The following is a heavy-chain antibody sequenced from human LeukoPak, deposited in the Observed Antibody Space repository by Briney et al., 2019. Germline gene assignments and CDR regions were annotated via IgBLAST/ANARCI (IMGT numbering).Heavy chain of an antibody. V-gene: IGHV4-61*02. CDR3: ARRDYDILTGYPRGYFDY. CDR1: GGSISSGSYY. D-gene: IGHD3-9*01. J-gene: IGHJ4*02. Sequence: SETLSLTCTVSGGSISSGSYYWSWIRQPAGKGLEWIGRIYTSGSTNYNPSLKSRVTISVDTSKNQFSLKLSSVTAADTAVYYCARRDYDILTGYPRGYFDYWGQGTLVTVSP. CDR2: IYTSGST.